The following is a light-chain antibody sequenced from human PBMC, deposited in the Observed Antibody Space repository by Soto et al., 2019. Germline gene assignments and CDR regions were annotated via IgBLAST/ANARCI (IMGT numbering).Light chain of an antibody. CDR1: GSDVGGYNF. CDR3: SSYTSAGTYV. CDR2: DVA. Sequence: QSVLTQPASVSWSPGQSITISCTGTGSDVGGYNFVSWYQQHPGKAPKFIIYDVASRPSGVSNRFSGSKSGNTVSLTISGLQAEDEADYYCSSYTSAGTYVFGAGTKVTVL. J-gene: IGLJ1*01. V-gene: IGLV2-14*03.